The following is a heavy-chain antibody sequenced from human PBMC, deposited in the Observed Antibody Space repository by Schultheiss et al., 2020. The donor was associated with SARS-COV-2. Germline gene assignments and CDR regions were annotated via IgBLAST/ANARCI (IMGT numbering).Heavy chain of an antibody. CDR1: GYSFTSYG. V-gene: IGHV1-69*13. CDR3: AREIAVAAGGMDV. Sequence: SVKVSCKGSGYSFTSYGISWVRQAPGQGLEWMGGIIPIFGTANYAQKFQGRVTITADESTSTAYMELSSLRSEDTAVYYCAREIAVAAGGMDVWGQGTTVTVSS. J-gene: IGHJ6*02. CDR2: IIPIFGTA. D-gene: IGHD6-19*01.